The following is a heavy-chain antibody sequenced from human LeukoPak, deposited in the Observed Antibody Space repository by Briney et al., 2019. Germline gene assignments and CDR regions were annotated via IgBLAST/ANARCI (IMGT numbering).Heavy chain of an antibody. Sequence: GGSLRLSCAASGFTVSNYYMSWVRQAPGKGLEWVSVIYSGGDTYYSDSVKGRFTISRDNSKNTLYLQMNNLRAEDTAVYYCATSPVTGMIYFDYWGQGTLVTVSS. J-gene: IGHJ4*02. D-gene: IGHD6-19*01. CDR1: GFTVSNYY. CDR2: IYSGGDT. V-gene: IGHV3-66*01. CDR3: ATSPVTGMIYFDY.